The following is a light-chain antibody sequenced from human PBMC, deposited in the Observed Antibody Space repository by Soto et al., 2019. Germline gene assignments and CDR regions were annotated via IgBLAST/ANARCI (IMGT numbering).Light chain of an antibody. J-gene: IGKJ2*01. CDR1: QSVSSS. CDR2: RAS. V-gene: IGKV3-15*01. CDR3: QQYSTWPPRYT. Sequence: EIVMTQSPATLSVSPGGRATLSCRASQSVSSSLAWYQQRPGQPPRLLIYRASTRATGIPARFSGSGYETEFSLTISSLQSEHFAVYYCQQYSTWPPRYTFGQGTNLE.